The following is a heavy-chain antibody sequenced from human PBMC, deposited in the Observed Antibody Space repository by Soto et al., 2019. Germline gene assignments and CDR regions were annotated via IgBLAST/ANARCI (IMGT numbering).Heavy chain of an antibody. CDR2: ISYSGST. D-gene: IGHD1-20*01. CDR3: ARSNWKYYFDF. Sequence: SETLSLTCSVSGGSISSGGFYWSWIRQHPGKGLEWIGYISYSGSTYYNPSLKSRVTISVDTSKKQFSLKLSSVTAADTAVYYCARSNWKYYFDFWGQGTLVTVSS. J-gene: IGHJ4*02. V-gene: IGHV4-31*03. CDR1: GGSISSGGFY.